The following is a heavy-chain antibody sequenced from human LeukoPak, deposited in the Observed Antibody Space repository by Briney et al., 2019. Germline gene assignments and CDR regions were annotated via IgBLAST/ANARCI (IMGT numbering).Heavy chain of an antibody. CDR1: PFTFSNYW. Sequence: GGSLRLSCVASPFTFSNYWMTWVRQAPVKGLEWVATIKPDGSEGYYVDSVKGRFTISRDNAKNSLYLQMNSLRVVDTAVYYCTRSYRYGLDYWGQGTLVTVSS. V-gene: IGHV3-7*03. CDR2: IKPDGSEG. J-gene: IGHJ4*02. CDR3: TRSYRYGLDY. D-gene: IGHD5-18*01.